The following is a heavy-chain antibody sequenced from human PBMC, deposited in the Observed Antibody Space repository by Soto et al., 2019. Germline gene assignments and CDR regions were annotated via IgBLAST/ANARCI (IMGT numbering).Heavy chain of an antibody. CDR3: ARDLGGRVVTAIPNYYYGMDV. D-gene: IGHD2-21*02. V-gene: IGHV1-18*01. CDR1: GGTFSSYT. Sequence: ASVKVSCKASGGTFSSYTISWVRQAPGQGLEWMGRISAYNGNTNYAQKLQGRVTMTTDTSTSTAYMELRSLRSDDTAVYYCARDLGGRVVTAIPNYYYGMDVWGQGTTVTVSS. J-gene: IGHJ6*02. CDR2: ISAYNGNT.